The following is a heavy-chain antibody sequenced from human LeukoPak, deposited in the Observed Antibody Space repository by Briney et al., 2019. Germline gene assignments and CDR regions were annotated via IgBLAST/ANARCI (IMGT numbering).Heavy chain of an antibody. Sequence: ASVKVSCKASGYTFTSYYMHWVRQAPGQELEWMGIINPSGGSTSYAQKFQGRVTMTRDMSTSTVYMELSSLRSEDTAVYYCARTGLDYDILTGYYPFDYWGQGTLVTVSS. D-gene: IGHD3-9*01. CDR1: GYTFTSYY. CDR2: INPSGGST. CDR3: ARTGLDYDILTGYYPFDY. J-gene: IGHJ4*02. V-gene: IGHV1-46*01.